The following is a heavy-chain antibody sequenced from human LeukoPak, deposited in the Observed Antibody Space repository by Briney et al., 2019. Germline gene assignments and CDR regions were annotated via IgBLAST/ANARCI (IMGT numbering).Heavy chain of an antibody. D-gene: IGHD3-9*01. J-gene: IGHJ3*02. V-gene: IGHV1-69*01. CDR1: GGTFSSYA. CDR2: IIPIFGTA. Sequence: SVKVSCKASGGTFSSYAISWVRQAPGQGLEWMRGIIPIFGTANYAQKFQGRVTITADESTSTAYMELSSLRSEDTAVYYCARAERGILTKNAFDIWGQRTMVTVSS. CDR3: ARAERGILTKNAFDI.